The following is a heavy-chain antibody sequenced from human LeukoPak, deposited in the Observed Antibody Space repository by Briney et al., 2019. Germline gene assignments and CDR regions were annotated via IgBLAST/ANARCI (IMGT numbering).Heavy chain of an antibody. D-gene: IGHD2-2*01. J-gene: IGHJ4*02. V-gene: IGHV4-34*01. CDR1: GGSFSGYY. Sequence: SETLSLSCAVSGGSFSGYYWSWIRQPPGKGLEWIGEISHSGSTNYNPSLTSRVTISLDTSKNQFSLKLSSVTAADTAVYYCTRVSSTSCCYYFDYWGQRTLVTVSS. CDR3: TRVSSTSCCYYFDY. CDR2: ISHSGST.